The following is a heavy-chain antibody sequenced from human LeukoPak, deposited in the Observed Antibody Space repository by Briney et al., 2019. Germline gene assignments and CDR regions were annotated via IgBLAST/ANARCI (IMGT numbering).Heavy chain of an antibody. Sequence: SETLSLTCTVSGYSISSGYYWGWIRQPPGKGLEWIGSIYHSGSTYYNPSLKSRVTISVDTSKNQFSLKLSSVTAADTAVYYCARGGLRFSGNWFDPWGQGTLVTVSS. D-gene: IGHD3-3*01. CDR1: GYSISSGYY. CDR2: IYHSGST. V-gene: IGHV4-38-2*02. CDR3: ARGGLRFSGNWFDP. J-gene: IGHJ5*02.